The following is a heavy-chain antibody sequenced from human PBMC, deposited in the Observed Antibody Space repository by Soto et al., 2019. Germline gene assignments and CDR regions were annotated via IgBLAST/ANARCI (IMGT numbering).Heavy chain of an antibody. CDR3: AKDQYGSSSWPLDFDF. CDR1: GFTFRNYA. D-gene: IGHD6-13*01. Sequence: EVQLLESGGGLVQPGGSLRLSCAASGFTFRNYAMSWVRQAPGKGLEWVSAISGDGGTTYYADSVKGRFTISRDNSKNTLYLQLSNLRAEDTASYYCAKDQYGSSSWPLDFDFWGQGTLVTVSP. J-gene: IGHJ4*02. V-gene: IGHV3-23*01. CDR2: ISGDGGTT.